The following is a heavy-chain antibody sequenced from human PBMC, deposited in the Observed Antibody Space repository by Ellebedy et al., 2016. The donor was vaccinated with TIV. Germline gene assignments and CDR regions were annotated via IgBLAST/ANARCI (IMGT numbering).Heavy chain of an antibody. D-gene: IGHD4-23*01. J-gene: IGHJ3*02. Sequence: PGGSLRLSCAASGLTFSSNAMSWVRQAPGKGLEWVSSISGSGGNTYYADSVKGRFTISRDNSKDTLYLQVNSLRAEDTAVYYGARYPVGVGPAFDIWGQGTMVTVSS. CDR1: GLTFSSNA. V-gene: IGHV3-23*01. CDR2: ISGSGGNT. CDR3: ARYPVGVGPAFDI.